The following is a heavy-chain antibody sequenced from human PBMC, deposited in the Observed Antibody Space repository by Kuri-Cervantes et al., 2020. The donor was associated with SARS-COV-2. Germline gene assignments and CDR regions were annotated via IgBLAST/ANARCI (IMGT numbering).Heavy chain of an antibody. D-gene: IGHD4-11*01. CDR1: GGTFSSYA. CDR3: ARDQDDYSNYHAFDI. J-gene: IGHJ3*02. V-gene: IGHV3-30*04. Sequence: SCKASGGTFSSYAISWVRQAPGKGLEWVAVISYDGSNKYYADSVKGRFTISRDNSKNTLYLQMNSLRAEDTAVYYCARDQDDYSNYHAFDIWGQGTMAT. CDR2: ISYDGSNK.